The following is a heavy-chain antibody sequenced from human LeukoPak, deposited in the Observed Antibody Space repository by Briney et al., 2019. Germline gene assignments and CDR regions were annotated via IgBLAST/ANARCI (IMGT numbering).Heavy chain of an antibody. D-gene: IGHD6-19*01. J-gene: IGHJ4*02. CDR3: ARDLSARRAVAGTGY. V-gene: IGHV4-39*07. CDR2: IYYSGST. CDR1: GGSISSSSYY. Sequence: PSETLSLTCTVSGGSISSSSYYWGWIRQPPGKGLEWIGSIYYSGSTYYNPSLKSRVTISVDTSKNQFSLKLSSVTAADTAVYYCARDLSARRAVAGTGYWGQGTLVTVSS.